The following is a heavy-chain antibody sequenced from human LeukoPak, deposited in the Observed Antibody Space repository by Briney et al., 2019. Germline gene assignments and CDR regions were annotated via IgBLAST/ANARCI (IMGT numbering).Heavy chain of an antibody. J-gene: IGHJ4*02. CDR1: GISLSNYG. CDR3: AKRGVVIRVILVGFHKEAYYFDS. D-gene: IGHD3-22*01. CDR2: ISDSGGRT. V-gene: IGHV3-23*01. Sequence: GGSLRLSCAASGISLSNYGMSWVRQAPGKGLEWVAGISDSGGRTNYADSVKGRFTISRDNPKNTLYLQMNSLRAEDTAVYFCAKRGVVIRVILVGFHKEAYYFDSWGQGALVTVSS.